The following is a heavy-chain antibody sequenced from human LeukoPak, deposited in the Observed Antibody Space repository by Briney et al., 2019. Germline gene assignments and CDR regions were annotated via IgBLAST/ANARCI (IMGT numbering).Heavy chain of an antibody. CDR3: ARGPNYDFWGGNYYYYMDV. CDR1: GYTFTNYD. D-gene: IGHD3-3*01. CDR2: MNPNSGST. Sequence: ASVKVSCKASGYTFTNYDINWVRQAPGQGLEWMGWMNPNSGSTGYAQKFRGRVTMTRDTSISTAYMELSSLKSEDTAVYYCARGPNYDFWGGNYYYYMDVWGEGTTVTVSS. J-gene: IGHJ6*03. V-gene: IGHV1-8*01.